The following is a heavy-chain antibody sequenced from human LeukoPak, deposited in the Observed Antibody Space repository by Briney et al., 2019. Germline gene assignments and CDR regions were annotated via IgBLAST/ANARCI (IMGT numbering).Heavy chain of an antibody. CDR3: ARGRRDSEYVGGLGY. V-gene: IGHV3-7*03. CDR2: IKEDGSVK. Sequence: GGSLRLSCEASEFTFSSYWMSWVRQAPGKGLEWLANIKEDGSVKYYVDSVKGRFTISRDNAKNLLFLQMNSLRAEDTAVYSCARGRRDSEYVGGLGYWGQGILVTVSS. CDR1: EFTFSSYW. J-gene: IGHJ4*02. D-gene: IGHD3-16*01.